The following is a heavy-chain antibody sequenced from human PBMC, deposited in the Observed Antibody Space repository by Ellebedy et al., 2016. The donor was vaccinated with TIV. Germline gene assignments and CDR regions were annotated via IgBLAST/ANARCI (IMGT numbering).Heavy chain of an antibody. J-gene: IGHJ1*01. CDR3: ARDPGEGYSNYINNQY. D-gene: IGHD4-11*01. Sequence: AASVKVSCKTSGGTFSTYALSWVRQAPGHGLEWMGGLIPVFGTVNYAQKLQDRVTITADQSTNTAYMELRSLRSEDTAVYYCARDPGEGYSNYINNQYWGQGTLVSVSS. CDR1: GGTFSTYA. CDR2: LIPVFGTV. V-gene: IGHV1-69*13.